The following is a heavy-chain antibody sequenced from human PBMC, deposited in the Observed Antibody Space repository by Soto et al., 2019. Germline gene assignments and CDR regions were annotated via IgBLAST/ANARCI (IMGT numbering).Heavy chain of an antibody. CDR1: GGSISSYY. J-gene: IGHJ6*02. D-gene: IGHD3-10*01. CDR3: ARLRGSHYYCGMDV. V-gene: IGHV4-59*01. CDR2: IYYSGST. Sequence: SETLSLTCTVSGGSISSYYWSWIRQPPGKGLEWIGYIYYSGSTNYNPSLKSRDTISVDTSKNQFSMKLSSVTAADTAVYYCARLRGSHYYCGMDVWGQGTTVTVSS.